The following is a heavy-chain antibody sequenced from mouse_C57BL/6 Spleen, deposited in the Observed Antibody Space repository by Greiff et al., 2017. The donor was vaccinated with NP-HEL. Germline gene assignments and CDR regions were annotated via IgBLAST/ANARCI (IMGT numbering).Heavy chain of an antibody. CDR3: ARGVIYYGNYDRFAY. Sequence: EVQLQQSGPELVKPGASVKISCKASGYTFTDYYMNWVKQSHGKSLEWIGDINPNNGGTSYNQKFKGKATLTVDKSSSTAYMELRSLTSEDSAVYYCARGVIYYGNYDRFAYWGQGTLVTVSA. D-gene: IGHD2-1*01. CDR2: INPNNGGT. V-gene: IGHV1-26*01. J-gene: IGHJ3*01. CDR1: GYTFTDYY.